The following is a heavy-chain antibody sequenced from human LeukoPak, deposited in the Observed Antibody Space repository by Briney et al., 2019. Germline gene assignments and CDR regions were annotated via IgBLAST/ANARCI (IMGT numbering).Heavy chain of an antibody. J-gene: IGHJ4*02. D-gene: IGHD2-8*01. CDR3: ARVNGYSFDY. CDR1: GYTFTGFT. Sequence: ASVKVSCKASGYTFTGFTIHWVRQAPGQRLEWMGWINTGNGNTKYSQKFQGRVTITRDTTASTAYMELSSLRSEDTAIYYCARVNGYSFDYWGQGALVTVSS. CDR2: INTGNGNT. V-gene: IGHV1-3*04.